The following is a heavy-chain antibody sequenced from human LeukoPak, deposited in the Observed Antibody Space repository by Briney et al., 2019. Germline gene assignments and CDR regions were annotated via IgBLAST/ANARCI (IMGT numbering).Heavy chain of an antibody. J-gene: IGHJ5*02. D-gene: IGHD2-2*01. CDR2: IYYSGST. V-gene: IGHV4-31*03. CDR1: GGSISSGGYY. Sequence: SETLSLTCTVSGGSISSGGYYWSWIRQHPGKGLEWIGYIYYSGSTYYNPSLKSRVTISVDTSKNQFSLKLSSVTAADTAVYYCARVVPAAKAGTYNWFDLWGQGTLVTVSS. CDR3: ARVVPAAKAGTYNWFDL.